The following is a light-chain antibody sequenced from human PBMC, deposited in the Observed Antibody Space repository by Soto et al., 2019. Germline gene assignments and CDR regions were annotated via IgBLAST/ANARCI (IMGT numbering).Light chain of an antibody. CDR1: QNVAPF. CDR2: ATS. Sequence: DIQITQSPSSLSGSAVDRVTITFRASQNVAPFLNWYQQKPGKAPKLLIYATSSLHSGVPSRFSGSGFGTDFTLTIRSLQTEDFATYYCQQNYSPPPITCGQGTRREI. CDR3: QQNYSPPPIT. V-gene: IGKV1-39*01. J-gene: IGKJ5*01.